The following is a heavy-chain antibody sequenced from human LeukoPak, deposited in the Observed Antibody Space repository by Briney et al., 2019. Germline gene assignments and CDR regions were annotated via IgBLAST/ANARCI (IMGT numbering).Heavy chain of an antibody. D-gene: IGHD1-1*01. CDR3: ANLRESLWIPEFDY. CDR1: GFSNYT. J-gene: IGHJ4*02. Sequence: GGSLRLSCAASGFSNYTMHWVRQAPGKGLEWVAVISYDGSNKYYADSVKGRFTISRDNSKNTLFLHMNSLRAEDTAVYYCANLRESLWIPEFDYWGQGTLVTVSS. V-gene: IGHV3-30*04. CDR2: ISYDGSNK.